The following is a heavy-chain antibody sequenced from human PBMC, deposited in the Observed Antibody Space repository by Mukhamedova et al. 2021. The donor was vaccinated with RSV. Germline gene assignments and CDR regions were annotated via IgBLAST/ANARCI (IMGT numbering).Heavy chain of an antibody. Sequence: PGKGLEWVAVISYDGSNKYYADSVKGRFTISRDNSKNTLYLQMNSLRAEDTAVYYCATAGGGPIREKYFQHWGQGTLVTVSS. V-gene: IGHV3-30-3*01. D-gene: IGHD4-23*01. J-gene: IGHJ1*01. CDR3: ATAGGGPIREKYFQH. CDR2: ISYDGSNK.